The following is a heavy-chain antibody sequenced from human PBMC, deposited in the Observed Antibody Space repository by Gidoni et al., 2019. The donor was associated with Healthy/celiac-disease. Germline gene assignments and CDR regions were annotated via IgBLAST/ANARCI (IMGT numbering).Heavy chain of an antibody. CDR3: AKMGAGIVVVVAATLDY. J-gene: IGHJ4*02. CDR1: GFTFSSFA. V-gene: IGHV3-23*01. CDR2: MSGSGGST. Sequence: EVQLLESGGGLVQPGGSLRLSCAASGFTFSSFAMSWAAQAPGKGLEWVSAMSGSGGSTYYADSVKGRFTISRDNSKNTLYLQMNSLRAEDTAVYYCAKMGAGIVVVVAATLDYWGQGTLVTVSS. D-gene: IGHD2-15*01.